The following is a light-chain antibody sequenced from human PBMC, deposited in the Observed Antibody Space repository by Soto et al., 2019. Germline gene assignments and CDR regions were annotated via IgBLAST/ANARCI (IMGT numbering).Light chain of an antibody. Sequence: QSVLTQPPSASETPGQRVTISCSGTSSNIGSNTVNWYQQLPGTAPKLLIYNNNQRPSGVPDRFSGSKSGTSASLAISGLQTEDESVYFCATWDDTLIGWVFGGGTQLTVL. CDR3: ATWDDTLIGWV. CDR1: SSNIGSNT. V-gene: IGLV1-44*01. CDR2: NNN. J-gene: IGLJ3*02.